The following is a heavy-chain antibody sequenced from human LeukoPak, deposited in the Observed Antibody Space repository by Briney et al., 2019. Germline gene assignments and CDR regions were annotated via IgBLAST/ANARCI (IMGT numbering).Heavy chain of an antibody. CDR2: INYDGSNR. V-gene: IGHV3-33*01. CDR3: ARWGGTRQFYFDY. J-gene: IGHJ4*02. CDR1: GFSLSNYG. Sequence: GGSLRLSCAASGFSLSNYGLHWVRQGPGKGLGWLAVINYDGSNRYYADTVKGRFTISKDSSENILYLQMNSLRADDAGMYYCARWGGTRQFYFDYWGQGTLATVSS. D-gene: IGHD3-16*01.